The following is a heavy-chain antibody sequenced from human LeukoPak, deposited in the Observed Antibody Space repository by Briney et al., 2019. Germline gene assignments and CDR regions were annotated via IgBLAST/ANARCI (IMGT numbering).Heavy chain of an antibody. J-gene: IGHJ1*01. D-gene: IGHD1-1*01. CDR3: ARDDYNTLGYNFHH. CDR2: INWNNDGI. CDR1: GFTFADHA. Sequence: GGSLRLSCVASGFTFADHAMHWVRRAPGQGLEWVTGINWNNDGIVYAASVKGQFTVSRDNAKNTLYLQMNGLRPEDTAFYYCARDDYNTLGYNFHHWGQGTLVTVSS. V-gene: IGHV3-9*01.